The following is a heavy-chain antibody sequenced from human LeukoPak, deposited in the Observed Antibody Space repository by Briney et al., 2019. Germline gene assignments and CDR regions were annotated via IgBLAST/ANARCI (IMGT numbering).Heavy chain of an antibody. CDR2: INPNSGGT. D-gene: IGHD5-12*01. Sequence: GASVKVSCKASGYTFTGYYMHWVRQAPGQGLEWMGWINPNSGGTNYAQKFQGRVTMTRDTSISTAYMELSRLRSDDTAVYYCARGGRYSSYSDDAFDIWGQGTMVTVSS. J-gene: IGHJ3*02. V-gene: IGHV1-2*02. CDR1: GYTFTGYY. CDR3: ARGGRYSSYSDDAFDI.